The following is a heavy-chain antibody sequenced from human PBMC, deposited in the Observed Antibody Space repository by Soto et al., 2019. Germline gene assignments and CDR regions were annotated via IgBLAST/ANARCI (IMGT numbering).Heavy chain of an antibody. CDR3: ARESEDLTSNFDY. J-gene: IGHJ4*02. CDR2: ISSTTNYI. V-gene: IGHV3-21*06. Sequence: GSLRLSCAASGFTFTRYSMNWVRQAPGKGLEWVSSISSTTNYIYYGDSMKGRFTISRDNAKNSLYLEMNSLRAEDTAVYYCARESEDLTSNFDYWGQGALVTVSS. CDR1: GFTFTRYS.